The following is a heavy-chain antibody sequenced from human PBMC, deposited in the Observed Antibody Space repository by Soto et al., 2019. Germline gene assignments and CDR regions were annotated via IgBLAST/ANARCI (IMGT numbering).Heavy chain of an antibody. Sequence: QVQLQESGPGLVKPSQTLSLTCTVSGGSISSGDYYWSWIRQPPGKGLEWIGYLYYSGSTHYNPSLPSPVTISVDTSKNQFSLQLSSVTAADTAVYYCASTSFGYRYGYRYWGQGTLVTVSS. J-gene: IGHJ4*02. CDR2: LYYSGST. CDR3: ASTSFGYRYGYRY. D-gene: IGHD5-18*01. V-gene: IGHV4-30-4*01. CDR1: GGSISSGDYY.